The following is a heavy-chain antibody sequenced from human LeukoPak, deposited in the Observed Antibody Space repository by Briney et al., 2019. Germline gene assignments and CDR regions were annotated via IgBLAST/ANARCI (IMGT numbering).Heavy chain of an antibody. CDR2: IYYSGST. Sequence: PSETLSLTCTVSGGSISSYYWSWIRQPPGKGLEWIGYIYYSGSTNYNPSLKSRVTISVDTSKNQFPLKLSSVTAADTAVYYCARGTYYYGSGSDYWGQGTLVTVSS. V-gene: IGHV4-59*01. D-gene: IGHD3-10*01. CDR3: ARGTYYYGSGSDY. CDR1: GGSISSYY. J-gene: IGHJ4*02.